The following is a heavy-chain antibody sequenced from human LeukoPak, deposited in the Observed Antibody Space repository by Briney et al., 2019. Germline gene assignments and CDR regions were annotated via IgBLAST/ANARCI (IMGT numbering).Heavy chain of an antibody. Sequence: PSETLSLTCAVYGGSFSGYYWSWIRQPPGKGLEWIGEINHSGSTNYNPSLKSRVTISVDTSKNQFSLKLSSVTAADTAVYYCARGCQLLARDWPYYYYGMDVWGQGTKVTVSS. CDR2: INHSGST. CDR1: GGSFSGYY. V-gene: IGHV4-34*01. D-gene: IGHD2-2*01. CDR3: ARGCQLLARDWPYYYYGMDV. J-gene: IGHJ6*02.